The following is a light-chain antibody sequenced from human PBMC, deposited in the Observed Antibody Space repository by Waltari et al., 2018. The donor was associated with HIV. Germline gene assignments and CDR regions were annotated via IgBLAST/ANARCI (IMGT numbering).Light chain of an antibody. CDR1: QSVTSRY. CDR3: QQYGSSPDT. Sequence: DIVLTQSPGTLSLSPGERATLSCRASQSVTSRYLAWYQQKPGQTPKVLIYGASSRATGMPDRCSGIGFGTEFTLIINRLEPEDSAVYYCQQYGSSPDTFGQGTKLEIK. V-gene: IGKV3-20*01. J-gene: IGKJ2*01. CDR2: GAS.